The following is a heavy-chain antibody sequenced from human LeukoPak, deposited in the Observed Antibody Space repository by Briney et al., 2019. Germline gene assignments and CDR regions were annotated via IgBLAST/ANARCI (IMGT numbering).Heavy chain of an antibody. Sequence: GGSLRLSCAASGITFGNNWMHWVRQGPGKGLVWISRINSDRGSAVYADSVKGRITVSKDNAKNTLDLQMNSLNDEDAAVYSSAMNYPHNWFDTWGQGTLVTVSS. CDR3: AMNYPHNWFDT. CDR2: INSDRGSA. V-gene: IGHV3-74*01. D-gene: IGHD5-24*01. J-gene: IGHJ5*02. CDR1: GITFGNNW.